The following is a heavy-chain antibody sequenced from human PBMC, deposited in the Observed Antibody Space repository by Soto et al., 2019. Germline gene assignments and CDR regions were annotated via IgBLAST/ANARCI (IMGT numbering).Heavy chain of an antibody. J-gene: IGHJ4*02. CDR2: IYYSGST. CDR1: GGSISSGSYY. CDR3: ARGSWSFYYFDY. Sequence: QVQLQESGPGLVKPSQTLSLTCTVSGGSISSGSYYWSWTRQHPGKGLEWMGYIYYSGSTYYNPPIKSRITISVDTSKKQFSLKLSSVTAADTAVYYCARGSWSFYYFDYWGQGTLVTVSS. D-gene: IGHD3-10*01. V-gene: IGHV4-31*03.